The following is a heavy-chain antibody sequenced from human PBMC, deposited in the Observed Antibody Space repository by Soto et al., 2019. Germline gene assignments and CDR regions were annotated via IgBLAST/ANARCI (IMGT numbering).Heavy chain of an antibody. J-gene: IGHJ3*02. CDR1: GYGFGAYW. V-gene: IGHV5-51*01. CDR2: IYPGDSDT. D-gene: IGHD3-3*01. CDR3: ARRSVGGSDAFDI. Sequence: VESLKISCKGSGYGFGAYWIGWVRQMPGKGLEWMGIIYPGDSDTRYSPSLQGQVTISADKSINTAYLQWSSLKASDTAMYYCARRSVGGSDAFDIWGQGAMVTVSS.